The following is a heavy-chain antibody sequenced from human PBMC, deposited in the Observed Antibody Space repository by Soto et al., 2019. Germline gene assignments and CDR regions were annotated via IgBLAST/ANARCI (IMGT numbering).Heavy chain of an antibody. V-gene: IGHV1-18*04. Sequence: GASVKVSCKASGYTFTSYGISWLRQSPGQGLEWMGWISAYNGNTNYAQKLQGRVTMTTDTSTSTAYMELRSLRSDDTAVYYCARDSYDSSGPAFDYWGQGTLVTVSS. CDR3: ARDSYDSSGPAFDY. D-gene: IGHD3-22*01. J-gene: IGHJ4*02. CDR2: ISAYNGNT. CDR1: GYTFTSYG.